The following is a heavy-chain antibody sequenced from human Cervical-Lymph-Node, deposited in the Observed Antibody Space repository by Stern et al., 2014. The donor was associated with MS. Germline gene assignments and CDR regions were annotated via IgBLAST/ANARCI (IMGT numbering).Heavy chain of an antibody. J-gene: IGHJ5*02. V-gene: IGHV5-51*01. CDR3: ARRHCSSRRCGWFDP. CDR1: GYSFTSYW. CDR2: INPGDSDP. D-gene: IGHD2-2*01. Sequence: VQLVESGAEVKKPGESLKISCKGYGYSFTSYWIGWVGQMPGKGLEWMGIINPGDSDPRYSPSFQGQGTISADKSISTAYLQWSSLKASDTAMYYCARRHCSSRRCGWFDPWGQGTLVTVSS.